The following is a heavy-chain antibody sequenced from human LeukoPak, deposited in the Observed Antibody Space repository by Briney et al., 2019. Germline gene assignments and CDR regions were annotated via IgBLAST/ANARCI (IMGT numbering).Heavy chain of an antibody. Sequence: GGSLRLSCAASGFTFRVYAMTWVRQAPGKGLEWVSGISGSGSSTYSADSVEGRFTISRDNSKNTLYVQMNSLKTEDTAVYYCATEYYGAMNYWGQGTLVTVSS. CDR2: ISGSGSST. CDR3: ATEYYGAMNY. D-gene: IGHD4-17*01. J-gene: IGHJ4*02. CDR1: GFTFRVYA. V-gene: IGHV3-23*01.